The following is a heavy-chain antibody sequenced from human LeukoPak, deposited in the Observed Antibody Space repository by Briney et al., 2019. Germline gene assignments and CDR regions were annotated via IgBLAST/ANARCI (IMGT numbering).Heavy chain of an antibody. V-gene: IGHV3-33*08. CDR3: AKSGYSGYDHDY. D-gene: IGHD5-12*01. Sequence: GGSLRLSCAASGFTFSTYSMNWVRQAPGKGLEWVAVIWYDGSNKYYADSVKGRFTISRDNSKNTLYLQMNSLRAEDTAVYYCAKSGYSGYDHDYWGQGTLVTVSS. CDR1: GFTFSTYS. J-gene: IGHJ4*02. CDR2: IWYDGSNK.